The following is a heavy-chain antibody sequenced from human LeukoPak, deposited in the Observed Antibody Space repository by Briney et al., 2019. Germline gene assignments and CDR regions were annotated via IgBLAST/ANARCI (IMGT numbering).Heavy chain of an antibody. Sequence: SETLSLTCAVSGGSISSGGYCWSWIRQPPGKGLEWLGYIYHSGSTYYNPSLKSRVTISVDRSKNQFSLKLSSVTAADTAVYYCAKGIVGATPGLDYWGQGTLVTVTS. J-gene: IGHJ4*02. CDR1: GGSISSGGYC. V-gene: IGHV4-30-2*01. CDR3: AKGIVGATPGLDY. CDR2: IYHSGST. D-gene: IGHD1-26*01.